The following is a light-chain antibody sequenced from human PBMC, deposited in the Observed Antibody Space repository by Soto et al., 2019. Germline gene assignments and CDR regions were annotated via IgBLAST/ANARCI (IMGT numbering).Light chain of an antibody. CDR3: QQRSNWPPIT. V-gene: IGKV3-11*01. Sequence: EIVLTQSPATLSLSPGERATLSCRASQGVSSYLAWYQQKPGQAPRLLIYDASNRATGIPARFSGSGSGTDFTPTISSLEPEDFAVYYCQQRSNWPPITFGQGTRLEIK. CDR2: DAS. CDR1: QGVSSY. J-gene: IGKJ5*01.